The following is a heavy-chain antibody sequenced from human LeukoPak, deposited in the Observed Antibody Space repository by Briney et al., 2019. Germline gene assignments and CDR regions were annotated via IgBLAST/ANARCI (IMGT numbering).Heavy chain of an antibody. CDR3: SRSRPKFKDFDY. CDR1: GFTFDDYA. J-gene: IGHJ4*02. V-gene: IGHV3-9*01. Sequence: GGSLRLSCAASGFTFDDYAMHWVRQAPGKGLEWVSGISWNSGSIGYADSVKGRFTISRDNAKNSLYLQMNSLRAEDTAVYYCSRSRPKFKDFDYWGQGTLVTVSS. CDR2: ISWNSGSI.